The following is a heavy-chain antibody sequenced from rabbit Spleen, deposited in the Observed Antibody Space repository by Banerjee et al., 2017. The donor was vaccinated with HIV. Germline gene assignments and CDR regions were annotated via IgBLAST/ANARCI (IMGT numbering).Heavy chain of an antibody. J-gene: IGHJ4*01. CDR1: GFSFSSSYY. Sequence: QSLEESGGGLVQPEGSLTLTCTASGFSFSSSYYMCWVRQAPGKGLEWIGCIYLGSYANTYYASWAKGRFTGSKTSSTTVTLQMTSLTAADTATYFCARRYDSTSTGYRFNLWGPGTLVTVS. D-gene: IGHD1-1*01. V-gene: IGHV1S40*01. CDR3: ARRYDSTSTGYRFNL. CDR2: IYLGSYANT.